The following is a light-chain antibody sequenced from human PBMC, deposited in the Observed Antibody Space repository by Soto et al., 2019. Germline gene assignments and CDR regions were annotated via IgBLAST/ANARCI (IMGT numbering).Light chain of an antibody. CDR3: GQFFSSPPQT. CDR1: QSVGDTF. V-gene: IGKV3-20*01. Sequence: EIVLTQSPGTLSLSPGEKATLSCRASQSVGDTFLSWYEQKPGLAPRLLIYGVSNRATGIPDTFSGSRSATYFTVTISSLEPEEFALYDCGQFFSSPPQTFVQGTNVEIK. J-gene: IGKJ1*01. CDR2: GVS.